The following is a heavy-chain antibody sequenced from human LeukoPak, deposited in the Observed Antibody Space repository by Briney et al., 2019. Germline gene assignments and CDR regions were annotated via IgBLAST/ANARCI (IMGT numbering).Heavy chain of an antibody. CDR3: AKVGSGSSHYYYYMDV. V-gene: IGHV3-23*01. CDR2: ISGSGGST. J-gene: IGHJ6*03. D-gene: IGHD1-26*01. CDR1: GFTFSSYA. Sequence: PGGSLRLSCAASGFTFSSYAMSWVRQAPGKGLDWVSAISGSGGSTYYADSVKGRFTISRDNSKNTLYLQMNSLRAEDTAVYYCAKVGSGSSHYYYYMDVWGKGTTVTVSS.